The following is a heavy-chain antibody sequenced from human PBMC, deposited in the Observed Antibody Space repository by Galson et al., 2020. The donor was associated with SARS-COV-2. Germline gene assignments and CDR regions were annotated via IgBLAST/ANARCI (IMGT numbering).Heavy chain of an antibody. D-gene: IGHD2-2*01. V-gene: IGHV3-21*01. Sequence: KIGESLKISCAASGFTFSSYSMNWVRQAPGKGLEWVSSISSSSSYIYYADSVKGRFTISRDNAKNSLYLQMNSLRAEDTAVYYCASYPADQCYYYGMDVWGQGTTVTVSS. J-gene: IGHJ6*02. CDR2: ISSSSSYI. CDR3: ASYPADQCYYYGMDV. CDR1: GFTFSSYS.